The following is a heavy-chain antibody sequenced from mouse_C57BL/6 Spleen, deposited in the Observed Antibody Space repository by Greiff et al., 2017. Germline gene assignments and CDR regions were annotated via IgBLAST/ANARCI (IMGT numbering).Heavy chain of an antibody. D-gene: IGHD2-4*01. CDR1: GYSFTGYY. J-gene: IGHJ3*01. CDR2: INPSTGGT. Sequence: EVQLQQSGPELVKPGASVKISCKASGYSFTGYYMNWVKQSPEKSLEWIGEINPSTGGTTYNQKFKAKATLTVDKSSSTAYMQLKSLTSEDSAVYYCARSGDYDVWFAYWGQGTLVTVSA. CDR3: ARSGDYDVWFAY. V-gene: IGHV1-42*01.